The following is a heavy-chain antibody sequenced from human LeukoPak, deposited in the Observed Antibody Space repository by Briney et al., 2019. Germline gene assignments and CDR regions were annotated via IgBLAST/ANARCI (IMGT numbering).Heavy chain of an antibody. D-gene: IGHD3-10*01. CDR3: ARDLQYERFGELRAYYYYMDV. J-gene: IGHJ6*03. Sequence: GASVKVSCKASGGTFSSYAISWVRQAPGQGLEWMGWISAYNGNTNYAQKLQGRVTMTTDTSTSTAYMELRSLRSDDTAVYYCARDLQYERFGELRAYYYYMDVWGKGTTVTVSS. CDR1: GGTFSSYA. CDR2: ISAYNGNT. V-gene: IGHV1-18*01.